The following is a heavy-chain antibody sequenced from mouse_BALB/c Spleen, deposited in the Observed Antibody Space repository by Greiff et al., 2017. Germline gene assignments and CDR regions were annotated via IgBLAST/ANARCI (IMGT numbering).Heavy chain of an antibody. Sequence: VQLQESGAELARPGASVKLSCKASGYTFTSYWMQWVKQRPGQGLEWIGAIYPGDGDTRYTQKFKGKATLTADKSSSTAYMQLSSLASEDSAVYYCARTGTVEGDAMDYWGQGTSVTVSS. CDR3: ARTGTVEGDAMDY. V-gene: IGHV1-87*01. D-gene: IGHD2-14*01. J-gene: IGHJ4*01. CDR2: IYPGDGDT. CDR1: GYTFTSYW.